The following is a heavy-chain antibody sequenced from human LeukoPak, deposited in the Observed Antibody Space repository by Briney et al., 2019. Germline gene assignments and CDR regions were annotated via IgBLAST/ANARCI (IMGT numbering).Heavy chain of an antibody. CDR3: AKDGGYYDFWSGYYLSDPFDI. Sequence: PGGSLRLSCAASGFTFSSYAISWVRQAPGEGLEWVSAISGSGGSTYYADSVKGRFTISRDNSKNRLYLQMKSRRAEDTAVYYCAKDGGYYDFWSGYYLSDPFDIWGQGTMVTVSS. V-gene: IGHV3-23*01. J-gene: IGHJ3*02. D-gene: IGHD3-3*01. CDR1: GFTFSSYA. CDR2: ISGSGGST.